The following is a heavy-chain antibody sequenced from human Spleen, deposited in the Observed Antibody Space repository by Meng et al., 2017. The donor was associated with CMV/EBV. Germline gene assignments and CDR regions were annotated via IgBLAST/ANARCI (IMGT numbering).Heavy chain of an antibody. CDR1: GGTFSSHT. J-gene: IGHJ1*01. V-gene: IGHV1-69*04. D-gene: IGHD5-18*01. CDR2: VMPILNIT. CDR3: VRDGYSPGFFQH. Sequence: SCNASGGTFSSHTISWVRQAPGQGLEWMGWVMPILNITNYAEKFHGRLTIIADKSTTTAYLELSTLRSEDTAVYYCVRDGYSPGFFQHWGQGTLVTVSS.